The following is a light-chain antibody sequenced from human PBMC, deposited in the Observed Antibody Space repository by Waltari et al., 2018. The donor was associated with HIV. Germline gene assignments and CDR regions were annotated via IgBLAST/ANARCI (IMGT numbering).Light chain of an antibody. CDR2: DVT. J-gene: IGLJ2*01. Sequence: QSALTQPASASGSAGQSITIPCTGTSHDVRYYNLVSWYQQYPGEAPKLMVYDVTERPSGVSARFSGSKSGNTASLTNSGLQAEDEADYYYSSYTGSDSLVFGGGTKLTVL. V-gene: IGLV2-23*02. CDR3: SSYTGSDSLV. CDR1: SHDVRYYNL.